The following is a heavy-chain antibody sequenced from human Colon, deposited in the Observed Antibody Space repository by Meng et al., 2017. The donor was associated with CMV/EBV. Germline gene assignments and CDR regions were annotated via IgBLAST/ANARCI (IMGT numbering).Heavy chain of an antibody. V-gene: IGHV3-74*01. Sequence: GESLKISCVASGVTFSDHWEHWVRQAPGKGLVWVSRIKSDGSGISYADSVKGRFTISRGNAENTVFLQMSSLRVEDTAVYYCEFRYDRSGDYYWGQGTLVTVSS. D-gene: IGHD3-22*01. CDR2: IKSDGSGI. CDR1: GVTFSDHW. J-gene: IGHJ4*02. CDR3: EFRYDRSGDYY.